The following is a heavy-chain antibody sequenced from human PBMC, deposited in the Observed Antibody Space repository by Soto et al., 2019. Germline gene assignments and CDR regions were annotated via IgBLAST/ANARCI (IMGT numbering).Heavy chain of an antibody. V-gene: IGHV3-21*01. J-gene: IGHJ6*02. Sequence: PGGSLRLSCAASGFTFSSYSMNWVRQAPGKGLEWVSSISSSSSYIYYADSEKGRFTISRDNAKNSLYLQMNSLRAEDTAVYYCARDSPQQTLEYYYYYGMDVWGQGTTVTVSS. D-gene: IGHD6-13*01. CDR1: GFTFSSYS. CDR2: ISSSSSYI. CDR3: ARDSPQQTLEYYYYYGMDV.